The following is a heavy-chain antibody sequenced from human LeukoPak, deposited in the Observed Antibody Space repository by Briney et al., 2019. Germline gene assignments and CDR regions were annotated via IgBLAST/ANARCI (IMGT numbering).Heavy chain of an antibody. V-gene: IGHV1-8*01. J-gene: IGHJ4*02. CDR2: MNNNSGNA. Sequence: ASVKVSCKASGETFTSYDINSGRHDTGQRLGWMGWMNNNSGNAEYAEKFQSSVTLTRNTSIRTAYIGLSSIRSAETAVYYSARVAGNCGGDCYLLVYWGQGTLVTVAS. CDR3: ARVAGNCGGDCYLLVY. D-gene: IGHD2-21*01. CDR1: GETFTSYD.